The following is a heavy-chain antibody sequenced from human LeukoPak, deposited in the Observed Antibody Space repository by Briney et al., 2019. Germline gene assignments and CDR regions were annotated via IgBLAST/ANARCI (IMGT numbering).Heavy chain of an antibody. Sequence: SETLSLTCTVSGGSISSSSYYWGWIRQPPGKGLEWIGSIYYSGSTYYNPSLKSRVTISVDTSKNQFSLKLSSVTAADTAVYYCARVGLRFGEFPFDYWGQGTLVTVSS. CDR2: IYYSGST. J-gene: IGHJ4*02. CDR1: GGSISSSSYY. D-gene: IGHD3-10*01. CDR3: ARVGLRFGEFPFDY. V-gene: IGHV4-39*07.